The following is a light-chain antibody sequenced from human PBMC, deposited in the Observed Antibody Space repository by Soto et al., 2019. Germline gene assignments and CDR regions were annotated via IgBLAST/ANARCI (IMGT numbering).Light chain of an antibody. CDR1: QSVGSY. J-gene: IGKJ5*01. CDR3: QQYNNWPPT. V-gene: IGKV3-11*01. CDR2: GAS. Sequence: EIVLTQSPATLSLSPGERATLSCRARQSVGSYLAWYQQKPGQAPRLLIYGASNRAPGIPARFSGSGSGTEFSLTISSLQSEDFAVYYCQQYNNWPPTFGQGTRLEIK.